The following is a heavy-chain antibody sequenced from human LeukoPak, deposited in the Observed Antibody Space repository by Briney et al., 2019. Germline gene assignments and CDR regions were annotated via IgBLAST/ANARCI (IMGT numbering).Heavy chain of an antibody. V-gene: IGHV1-18*01. J-gene: IGHJ5*02. CDR2: ISAYNGNT. CDR3: ARDKSRSWYNTEIWFDP. CDR1: GYTFTSYG. Sequence: GASVKVSCKASGYTFTSYGISGVRQAPGQGLEWMGWISAYNGNTNYAQKLQGRVTMTTDTSTSTAYMELRSLRSDDTAVYYCARDKSRSWYNTEIWFDPWGQGTLVTVSS. D-gene: IGHD6-13*01.